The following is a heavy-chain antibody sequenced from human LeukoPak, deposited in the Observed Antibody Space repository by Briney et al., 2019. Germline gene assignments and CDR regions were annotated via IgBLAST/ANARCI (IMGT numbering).Heavy chain of an antibody. CDR2: IDDSGVIR. Sequence: PGGSLRLSCAASGFTFKTHAMSWVRQAPGKGLEWVSRIDDSGVIRSYADSVKGRFTISRDNSKMTLTLQMNSLRAEDTAVYYCAKKLKRNFYYHYPKDGWGQGTTGTVSS. J-gene: IGHJ6*02. D-gene: IGHD3-10*01. V-gene: IGHV3-23*01. CDR3: AKKLKRNFYYHYPKDG. CDR1: GFTFKTHA.